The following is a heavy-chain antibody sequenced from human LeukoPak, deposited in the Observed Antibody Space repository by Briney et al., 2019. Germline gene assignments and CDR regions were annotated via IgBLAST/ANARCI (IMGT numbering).Heavy chain of an antibody. J-gene: IGHJ3*02. Sequence: KAGESLRISCKGSGYSFTSYLIRWVRQMPGKGLEWMRRIDPSDSYTNYSPFFQGHVTISADKSISTAYLQWSSLKASDTAMYYCAKPGRGYYYGSGSYPVAFDIWGQGTMVTVSS. V-gene: IGHV5-10-1*01. CDR1: GYSFTSYL. CDR2: IDPSDSYT. D-gene: IGHD3-10*01. CDR3: AKPGRGYYYGSGSYPVAFDI.